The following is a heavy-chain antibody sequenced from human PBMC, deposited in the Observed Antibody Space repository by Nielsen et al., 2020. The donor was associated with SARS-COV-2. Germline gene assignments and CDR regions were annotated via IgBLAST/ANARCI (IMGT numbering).Heavy chain of an antibody. CDR3: AKSLYCGGDCYLGVEDY. D-gene: IGHD2-21*02. Sequence: GESLKISCAASGFTFSSYWMHWVRQAPGKGLVWVSRINSDGSSTSYADSVKGRFTISRDNAKNTLYLQMNSLRAEDTAVYYCAKSLYCGGDCYLGVEDYWGQGTLVTVSS. J-gene: IGHJ4*02. CDR1: GFTFSSYW. V-gene: IGHV3-74*01. CDR2: INSDGSST.